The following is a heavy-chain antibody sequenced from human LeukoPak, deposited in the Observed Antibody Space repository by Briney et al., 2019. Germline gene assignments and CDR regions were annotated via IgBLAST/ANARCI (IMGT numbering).Heavy chain of an antibody. V-gene: IGHV3-21*01. J-gene: IGHJ3*02. CDR1: GFTFSSYS. CDR2: ISGSSSYI. CDR3: ARDSPGAFDI. Sequence: PGGSLRLSCAASGFTFSSYSMNWVRQAPGKGLEWVSSISGSSSYIYYADSVKGRFTISRDNAKNSLYLQMNSLRAEDTAVYYCARDSPGAFDIWGQGTMVTVSS.